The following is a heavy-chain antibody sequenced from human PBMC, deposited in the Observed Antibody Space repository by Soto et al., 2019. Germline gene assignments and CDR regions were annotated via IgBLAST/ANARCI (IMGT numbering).Heavy chain of an antibody. CDR1: GFTFSSYA. CDR2: ISGSGGST. CDR3: AKRNYYDSSGTFDY. Sequence: PGGSLRLSCAASGFTFSSYAMSWVRQAPGKGLEWVSAISGSGGSTYYADSVKGRFTISRDNSKNTLYLQMNSLRTEDTAVYYCAKRNYYDSSGTFDYWGQGALVTVSS. V-gene: IGHV3-23*01. D-gene: IGHD3-22*01. J-gene: IGHJ4*02.